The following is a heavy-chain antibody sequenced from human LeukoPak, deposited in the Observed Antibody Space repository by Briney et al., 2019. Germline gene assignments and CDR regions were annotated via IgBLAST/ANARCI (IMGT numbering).Heavy chain of an antibody. J-gene: IGHJ4*02. V-gene: IGHV3-23*01. D-gene: IGHD3-22*01. CDR1: GFTFSDYY. CDR3: AKDPTDFDSSGQTYFDY. Sequence: GGSLRLSCTASGFTFSDYYMSWVRQAPGKGLEWVSGISASGGTTYYADSVKGRFTISRDNSKNTLVLQLNSLRAEDTAVYYCAKDPTDFDSSGQTYFDYWGQGTLVTVSS. CDR2: ISASGGTT.